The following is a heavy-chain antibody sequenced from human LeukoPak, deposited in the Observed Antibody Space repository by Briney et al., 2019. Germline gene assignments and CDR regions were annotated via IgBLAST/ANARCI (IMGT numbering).Heavy chain of an antibody. CDR1: GGSISGYY. J-gene: IGHJ4*02. Sequence: PSGTLSLTCTVSGGSISGYYWNWIRQSPGRGLQWVAYIYYSGATNYNPSLQSRVTLSLDSSNNRFSLKLNSVTAADTAVYYCVRFSSSTWAFDLWGQGTLVTVSS. V-gene: IGHV4-59*08. CDR3: VRFSSSTWAFDL. D-gene: IGHD6-13*01. CDR2: IYYSGAT.